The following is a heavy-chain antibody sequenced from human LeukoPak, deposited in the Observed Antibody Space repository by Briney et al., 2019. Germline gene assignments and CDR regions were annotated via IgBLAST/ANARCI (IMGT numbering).Heavy chain of an antibody. Sequence: GASVKVSCKASGGTFSSYAISWVRQAPGQGLEWMGRIIPILGIANYAQKFQGRVTITADKSTSTAYMELSSLRSEDTAVYYCARELVRGVFTFDPWGQGTLVTVSS. V-gene: IGHV1-69*04. CDR3: ARELVRGVFTFDP. D-gene: IGHD3-10*01. CDR2: IIPILGIA. J-gene: IGHJ5*02. CDR1: GGTFSSYA.